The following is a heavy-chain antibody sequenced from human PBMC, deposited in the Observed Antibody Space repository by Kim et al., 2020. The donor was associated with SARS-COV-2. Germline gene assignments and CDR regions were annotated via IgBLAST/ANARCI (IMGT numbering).Heavy chain of an antibody. J-gene: IGHJ4*02. Sequence: GGCLRLSCAASGFTFSNAWMSWVRQAPGKGLEWVGRIKKKSDVGTIDYAAPGKGRFTISRDDAKNMMYLQMNSLRSEDTAVYYCTSGLGRTDFDYWGQGT. CDR2: IKKKSDVGTI. D-gene: IGHD2-21*01. V-gene: IGHV3-15*01. CDR1: GFTFSNAW. CDR3: TSGLGRTDFDY.